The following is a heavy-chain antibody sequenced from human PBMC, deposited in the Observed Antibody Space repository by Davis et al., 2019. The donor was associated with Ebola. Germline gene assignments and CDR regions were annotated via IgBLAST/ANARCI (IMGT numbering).Heavy chain of an antibody. J-gene: IGHJ4*02. V-gene: IGHV3-48*03. Sequence: PGGSLRLSCAAPGFTFSSYEMNWVRQAPGKGLEWVSYISSSGSTIYYADSVKGRFTISRDNAKNSLYLQMNSLRAEDTAVYYCARAYSGDYVDYWGQGTLVTVSS. CDR1: GFTFSSYE. CDR2: ISSSGSTI. D-gene: IGHD2-15*01. CDR3: ARAYSGDYVDY.